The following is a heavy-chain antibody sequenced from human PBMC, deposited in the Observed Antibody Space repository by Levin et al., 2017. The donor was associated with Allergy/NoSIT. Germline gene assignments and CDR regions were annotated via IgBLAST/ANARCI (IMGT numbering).Heavy chain of an antibody. Sequence: PGGSLRLSCAASGFTFSSYAMHWVRQAPGKGLEWVAVISYDGSNKYYADSVKGRFTISRDNSKNTLYLQMNSLRAEDTAVYYCARLRGYGGNRDYWGQGTLVTVSS. D-gene: IGHD4-23*01. CDR2: ISYDGSNK. CDR3: ARLRGYGGNRDY. J-gene: IGHJ4*02. CDR1: GFTFSSYA. V-gene: IGHV3-30-3*01.